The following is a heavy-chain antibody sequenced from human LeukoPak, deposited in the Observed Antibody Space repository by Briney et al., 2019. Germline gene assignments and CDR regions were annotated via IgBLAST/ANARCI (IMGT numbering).Heavy chain of an antibody. CDR1: GFPFSSYS. V-gene: IGHV3-48*01. Sequence: GGTLRLSCAASGFPFSSYSMNWVRQAPGEGLEWVSYISSSRTTSYADSVKGRFTISRDNAKNSLYLQMNSLRAEDTAVYYCARDLEGSGSFYRPSYDYWGQGTLVTVSS. J-gene: IGHJ4*02. CDR2: ISSSRTT. CDR3: ARDLEGSGSFYRPSYDY. D-gene: IGHD3-10*01.